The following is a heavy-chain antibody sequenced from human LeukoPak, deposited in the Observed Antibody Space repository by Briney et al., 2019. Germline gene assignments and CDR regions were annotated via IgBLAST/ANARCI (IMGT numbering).Heavy chain of an antibody. J-gene: IGHJ4*02. CDR1: GYTFTNYY. CDR3: ARQLGNYYRAFDF. Sequence: ASVTVSCKPSGYTFTNYYIHWVRQAPGQGPEWVGWINPASAGAAFAPKFQGRVSMTWDSSITTAFMDLTSLRSIDTAIYYCARQLGNYYRAFDFWGQGTLVTVSS. CDR2: INPASAGA. D-gene: IGHD1-26*01. V-gene: IGHV1-2*02.